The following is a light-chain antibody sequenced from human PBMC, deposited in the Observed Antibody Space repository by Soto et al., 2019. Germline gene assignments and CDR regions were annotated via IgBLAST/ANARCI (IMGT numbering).Light chain of an antibody. CDR3: QQYNDWPWT. V-gene: IGKV3-15*01. CDR1: QTVYSN. Sequence: EIVMTQSPATLSVSPGERATLSCRASQTVYSNLAWYQQKPGQAPRLLIYGASTRATGIPARFRGSGSGTEFTLTISSLQSEDFAVYYCQQYNDWPWTFGQGTKVEIK. J-gene: IGKJ1*01. CDR2: GAS.